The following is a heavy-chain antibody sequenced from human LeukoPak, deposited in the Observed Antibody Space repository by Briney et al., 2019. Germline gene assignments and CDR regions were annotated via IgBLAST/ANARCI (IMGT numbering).Heavy chain of an antibody. CDR2: ISSSSSYI. V-gene: IGHV3-21*01. J-gene: IGHJ3*02. CDR1: GFTFSSYS. CDR3: ARAGYSSVGDAFDI. Sequence: GGSLRLSCAASGFTFSSYSMNWVRQAPGKGLEWVSSISSSSSYIYYADSLKGRFTISRDNDKNSLYLQMNSLRAEDTAVYYCARAGYSSVGDAFDIWGQGTMVTVSS. D-gene: IGHD6-25*01.